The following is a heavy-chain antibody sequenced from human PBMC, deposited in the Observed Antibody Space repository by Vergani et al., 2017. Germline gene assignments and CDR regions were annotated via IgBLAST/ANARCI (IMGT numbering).Heavy chain of an antibody. J-gene: IGHJ6*02. Sequence: QVQLQESGPGLVKPPGTLSLTCAVSGGSISSSNWWSWVRQPPGKGLQWIGEIYHSGSTNYNPALKSRVTITVDKSKNQSSLKLSSVTAADTAVYYFARALKLRYSPFGDYYYCDMDVWGQGTTVTVSS. CDR2: IYHSGST. CDR3: ARALKLRYSPFGDYYYCDMDV. CDR1: GGSISSSNW. V-gene: IGHV4-4*03. D-gene: IGHD3-9*01.